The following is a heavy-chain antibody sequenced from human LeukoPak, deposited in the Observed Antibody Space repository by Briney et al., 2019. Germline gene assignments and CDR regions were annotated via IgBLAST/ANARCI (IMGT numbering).Heavy chain of an antibody. CDR3: ARVGFSGWLDAFDI. J-gene: IGHJ3*02. D-gene: IGHD6-19*01. CDR2: ISYDGSNK. CDR1: GFTFSSYW. Sequence: GGSLRLSCAASGFTFSSYWMHWVRQAPGKGLEWVAVISYDGSNKYYADSVKGRFTISRDNSKNTLYLQMNSLRAEDTAVYYCARVGFSGWLDAFDIWGQGTMVTVSS. V-gene: IGHV3-30*03.